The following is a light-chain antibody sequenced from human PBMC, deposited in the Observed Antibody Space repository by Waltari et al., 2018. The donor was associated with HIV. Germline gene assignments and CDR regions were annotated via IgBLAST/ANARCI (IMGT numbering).Light chain of an antibody. V-gene: IGLV1-47*01. Sequence: QSVLTQPPSASGTPGQRVTISCSGSRYNIGSNYVYWYQDLPGTDPKLLIYRNNRRPSGVPDRFSGSKSGTSASLAISGLRSEDEAAYYCATWDDSLSGSVLFGGGTKLTVL. CDR3: ATWDDSLSGSVL. CDR1: RYNIGSNY. CDR2: RNN. J-gene: IGLJ2*01.